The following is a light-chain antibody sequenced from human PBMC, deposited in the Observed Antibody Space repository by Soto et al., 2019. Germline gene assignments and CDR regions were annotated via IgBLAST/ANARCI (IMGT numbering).Light chain of an antibody. CDR1: SSDVGGYNY. CDR2: EVS. V-gene: IGLV2-14*01. Sequence: QSALTQPASVSGSPGQSITISCTGTSSDVGGYNYVSWYQQHPGNAPKLMIYEVSNRPSGVSNRFSGSKSGNTASLTISGRQAEDEADYYCTSYTRSITDVFGTGTKLTVL. J-gene: IGLJ1*01. CDR3: TSYTRSITDV.